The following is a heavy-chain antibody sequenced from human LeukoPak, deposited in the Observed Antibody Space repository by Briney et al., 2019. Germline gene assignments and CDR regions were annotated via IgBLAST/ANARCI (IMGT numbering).Heavy chain of an antibody. CDR2: ISSSSSSI. D-gene: IGHD6-13*01. J-gene: IGHJ4*02. CDR3: ARSGYGSRWYFFDH. CDR1: GFTFSSYS. V-gene: IGHV3-48*02. Sequence: PGGSLRLSCAASGFTFSSYSMNWVRQAPGKGLEWVSHISSSSSSIYYADSVKGRFSISRDNAKNSLYLQMNSLRDEDTAVYYCARSGYGSRWYFFDHWGQGTLVTVSS.